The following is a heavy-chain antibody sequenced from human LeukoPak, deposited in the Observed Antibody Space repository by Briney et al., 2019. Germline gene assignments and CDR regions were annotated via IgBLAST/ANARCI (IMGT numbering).Heavy chain of an antibody. CDR3: ARRMGSGATYPRTFDY. J-gene: IGHJ4*02. V-gene: IGHV4-39*01. CDR2: IGYTGTT. CDR1: GGSISTRNHY. Sequence: SETLSLTCTVTGGSISTRNHYWGWLRQPPGKGLEWIGSIGYTGTTNSNPSLKSRVTLSVDTSKNQVSLTLSSVTAADTAVYFCARRMGSGATYPRTFDYWGQGTLVTVSS. D-gene: IGHD2-8*02.